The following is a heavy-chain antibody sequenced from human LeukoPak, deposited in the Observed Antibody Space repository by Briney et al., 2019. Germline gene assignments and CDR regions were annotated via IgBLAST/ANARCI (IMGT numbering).Heavy chain of an antibody. J-gene: IGHJ5*02. V-gene: IGHV1-18*04. Sequence: ASVKLSCKTSGYSFADYGISWVRQAPGQGLEWMGWISPYSDNINYAQKFQGRVSMTTETSTSTVYMELRSLRPDDTAVYYCARDGQTTLTTPLRNWFDPWGQGTLVTVSS. D-gene: IGHD1-14*01. CDR3: ARDGQTTLTTPLRNWFDP. CDR2: ISPYSDNI. CDR1: GYSFADYG.